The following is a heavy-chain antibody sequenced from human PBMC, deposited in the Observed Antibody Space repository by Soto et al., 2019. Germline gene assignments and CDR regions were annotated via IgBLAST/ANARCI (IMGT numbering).Heavy chain of an antibody. CDR1: GFRFTSYY. CDR2: INPIGGST. V-gene: IGHV1-46*01. CDR3: ARDSSSWPEGSYYYYGMDV. J-gene: IGHJ6*01. D-gene: IGHD6-13*01. Sequence: VSCKASGFRFTSYYRHWVRQATRQGLEWMGIINPIGGSTSYAQKFQGRVTMTRDTSMSTVDMELSSLKSKDTAVYYCARDSSSWPEGSYYYYGMDVWAQGITGTVSS.